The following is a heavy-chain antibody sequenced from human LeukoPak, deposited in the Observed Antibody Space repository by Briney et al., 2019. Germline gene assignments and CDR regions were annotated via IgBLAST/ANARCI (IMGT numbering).Heavy chain of an antibody. V-gene: IGHV4-30-2*01. D-gene: IGHD6-13*01. CDR1: GGSISSGGYS. CDR2: INHSGST. Sequence: SETLSLTCAVAGGSISSGGYSWSWIRQPPGKGLEWIGYINHSGSTNYNPSLKSRVTISVDTSKNQFSLKLSSVTAADTAVYYCARSAAAGHFDYWGQGTLVTVSS. CDR3: ARSAAAGHFDY. J-gene: IGHJ4*02.